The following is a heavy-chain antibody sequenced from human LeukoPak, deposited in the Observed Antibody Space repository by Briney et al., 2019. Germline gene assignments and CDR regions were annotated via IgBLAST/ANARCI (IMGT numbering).Heavy chain of an antibody. CDR1: GGSFSGYY. D-gene: IGHD3-10*01. CDR3: ARARLKTGPYYGSGCYYISDYFDY. J-gene: IGHJ4*02. V-gene: IGHV4-34*01. Sequence: SETLTLTCAVYGGSFSGYYWSWIRQPPGKGLEWIGEINHSGSTNYNPSLKSQVTISVDTSKNQFSLKLSSVTAADTAVYYCARARLKTGPYYGSGCYYISDYFDYWGQGTLVTVSS. CDR2: INHSGST.